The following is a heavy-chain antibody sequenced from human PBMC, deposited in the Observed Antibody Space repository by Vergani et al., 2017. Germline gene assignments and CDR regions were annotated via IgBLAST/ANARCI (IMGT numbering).Heavy chain of an antibody. CDR2: IYYSGST. CDR3: ARRESTSHHWYFDL. CDR1: GGSISRYY. D-gene: IGHD2-2*01. Sequence: QVQLQESGPGLVKPSETLSLTCTVSGGSISRYYWRWIRQPPGKGLEWIGYIYYSGSTNYNPSLKSPVTISVDTSKNQFSLKLSSVTAADTAVYYWARRESTSHHWYFDLWGRGTLGTVSS. J-gene: IGHJ2*01. V-gene: IGHV4-59*01.